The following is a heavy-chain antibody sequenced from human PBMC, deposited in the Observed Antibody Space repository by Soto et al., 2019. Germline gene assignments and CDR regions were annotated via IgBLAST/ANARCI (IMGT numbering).Heavy chain of an antibody. Sequence: GGSLRLSCAASGFTFSSYGMHWVRQAPGKGLEWVAVIWYDGSNKYYADSVKGRFTISRDNSKNTLYLQMNSLRAEDTAVYYCAKAPYSTDVWGTGPTVTLSS. CDR2: IWYDGSNK. V-gene: IGHV3-33*06. CDR1: GFTFSSYG. J-gene: IGHJ6*03. CDR3: AKAPYSTDV.